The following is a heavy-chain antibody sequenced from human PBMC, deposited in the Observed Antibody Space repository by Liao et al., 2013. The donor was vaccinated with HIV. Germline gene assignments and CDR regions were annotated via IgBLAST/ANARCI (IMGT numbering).Heavy chain of an antibody. V-gene: IGHV4-34*01. Sequence: QVQLQQWGAGLLKPSETLSLTCAVYGGSFSGYYWSWIRQPPGKGLEWIGEINHSGSTNYNPSLKSRVTISVDTSKNQFSLKLSSVTAADTAVYYCARDPGYDFWSGYFDYWGQGTLVTVSS. CDR3: ARDPGYDFWSGYFDY. J-gene: IGHJ4*02. CDR2: INHSGST. D-gene: IGHD3-3*01. CDR1: GGSFSGYY.